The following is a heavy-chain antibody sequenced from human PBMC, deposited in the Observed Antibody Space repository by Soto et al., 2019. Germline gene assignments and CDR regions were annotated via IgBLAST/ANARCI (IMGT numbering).Heavy chain of an antibody. CDR2: IIPIFGTA. V-gene: IGHV1-69*01. CDR3: AREANYYDSSGYHNWFDP. J-gene: IGHJ5*02. D-gene: IGHD3-22*01. CDR1: GGTLSSYA. Sequence: VKVSCKGSGGTLSSYAISRLRQEPGQGLEWMGGIIPIFGTANYAQKFQGRVTITADESTSTAYMELSSLRSEDTAVYYCAREANYYDSSGYHNWFDPWGQGTPGHRLL.